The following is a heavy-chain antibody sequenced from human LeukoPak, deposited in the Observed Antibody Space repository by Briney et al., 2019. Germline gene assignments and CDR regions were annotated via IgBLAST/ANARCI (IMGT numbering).Heavy chain of an antibody. D-gene: IGHD6-19*01. Sequence: AASVKVSCKASGYTFTSYAMTWVRQAPGQGLEWMGWINTNTGNPTYAQGFTGRFVFSLDTSVSTAYLQISSLKAEDTAVYYRARGWRAIAVAGNLGYWGQGTLVTVSS. V-gene: IGHV7-4-1*02. CDR3: ARGWRAIAVAGNLGY. CDR1: GYTFTSYA. CDR2: INTNTGNP. J-gene: IGHJ4*02.